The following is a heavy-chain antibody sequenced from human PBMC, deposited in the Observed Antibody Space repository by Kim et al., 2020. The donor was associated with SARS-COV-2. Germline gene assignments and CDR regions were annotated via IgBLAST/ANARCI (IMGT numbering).Heavy chain of an antibody. D-gene: IGHD3-9*01. CDR1: GFTFSDYY. CDR2: ISSSGSTI. Sequence: GGSLRLSCAASGFTFSDYYMSWIRQAPGKGLEWVSYISSSGSTIYYADSVKGRFTISRDNAKNSLYLQMNSLRAEDTAVYYCARTLRYFDWSSHYGMDVWGQGTTVTVSS. V-gene: IGHV3-11*01. J-gene: IGHJ6*02. CDR3: ARTLRYFDWSSHYGMDV.